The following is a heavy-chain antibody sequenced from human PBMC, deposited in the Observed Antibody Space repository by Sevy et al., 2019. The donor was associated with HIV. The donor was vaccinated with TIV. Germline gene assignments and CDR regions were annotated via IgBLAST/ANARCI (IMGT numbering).Heavy chain of an antibody. V-gene: IGHV3-7*01. J-gene: IGHJ4*02. D-gene: IGHD6-19*01. CDR1: GFTISSFW. CDR2: INQDGSTI. CDR3: VRAIALAGAW. Sequence: GGSLRLSCAASGFTISSFWMHWVRQAPGKGLEWLANINQDGSTIYYADSVKGRFTISRDNMRNFLYLQMSRLTVEDTARYYCVRAIALAGAWWGQGTLVTVSS.